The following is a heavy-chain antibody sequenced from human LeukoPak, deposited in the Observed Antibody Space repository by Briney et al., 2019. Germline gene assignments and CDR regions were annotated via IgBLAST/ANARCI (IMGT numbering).Heavy chain of an antibody. CDR3: ASARFYYDS. CDR1: GFTVSSNY. CDR2: INSDGSST. V-gene: IGHV3-74*01. Sequence: GGSLRLSCAASGFTVSSNYMSWVRQAPGKGLVWVSRINSDGSSTSYADSVKGRFTISRDNAKNTLYLQMNSLRAEDTAVYYCASARFYYDSWGQGTLVTVSS. J-gene: IGHJ4*02.